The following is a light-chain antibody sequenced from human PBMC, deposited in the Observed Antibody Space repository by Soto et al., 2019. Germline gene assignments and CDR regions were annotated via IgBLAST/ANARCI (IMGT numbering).Light chain of an antibody. CDR1: SSDIGGYNY. CDR3: SSYTTGSALVDV. V-gene: IGLV2-14*03. CDR2: DVS. Sequence: QSVLTQPASVSGSPGQSITISCTGTSSDIGGYNYVSWYQQHPGKAPKLMIYDVSNRPSGVSNRFSASKSGNTASLTISGLQADDEADYYCSSYTTGSALVDVFGTGTKLTVL. J-gene: IGLJ1*01.